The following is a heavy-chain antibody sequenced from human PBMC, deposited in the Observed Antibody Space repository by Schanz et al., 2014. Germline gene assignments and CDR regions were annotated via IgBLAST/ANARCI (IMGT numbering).Heavy chain of an antibody. V-gene: IGHV3-74*01. J-gene: IGHJ4*02. D-gene: IGHD1-1*01. CDR1: GFTFSNYW. Sequence: VQLVESGGGVVQPGRSLRLSCAASGFTFSNYWMHWVRQTPGKGLAWVSRITNDGSVTTYADSVEGRFTISRDNAKNTLYLQMNSLRAEDTAVYYCARDGVAATTDFEYWGQGALVTVSS. CDR2: ITNDGSVT. CDR3: ARDGVAATTDFEY.